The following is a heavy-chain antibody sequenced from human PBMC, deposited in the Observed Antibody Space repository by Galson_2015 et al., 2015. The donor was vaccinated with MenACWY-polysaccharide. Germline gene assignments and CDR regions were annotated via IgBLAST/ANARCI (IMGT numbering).Heavy chain of an antibody. CDR3: VRLLGGVSFDS. CDR1: GFSVTATGVG. Sequence: PALVKPTQTLSLTCTFSGFSVTATGVGVGWIRQPPGKAPEWLAHVYWDGDKRFSPSLGARLTITKDTSRDQVVLTMTDMDPVDTATYYCVRLLGGVSFDSWGQETL. CDR2: VYWDGDK. V-gene: IGHV2-5*02. D-gene: IGHD1-26*01. J-gene: IGHJ4*02.